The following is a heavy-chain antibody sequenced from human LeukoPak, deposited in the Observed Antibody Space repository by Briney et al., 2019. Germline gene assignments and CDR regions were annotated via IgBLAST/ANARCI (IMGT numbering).Heavy chain of an antibody. D-gene: IGHD3-22*01. V-gene: IGHV1-2*02. CDR1: GYTFTGYY. CDR3: ARDLRYYDSSGYSHDAFDI. Sequence: GASVKVSCKASGYTFTGYYMHWVRQAPGQGLEWMGWINPNSGGTNYAQKLQGRVTMTRDTSISTAYMELSRLRSDDTAVYYCARDLRYYDSSGYSHDAFDIWGQGTMVTVSS. J-gene: IGHJ3*02. CDR2: INPNSGGT.